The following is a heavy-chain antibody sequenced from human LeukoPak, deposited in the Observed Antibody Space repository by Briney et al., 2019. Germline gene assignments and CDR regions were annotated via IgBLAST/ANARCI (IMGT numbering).Heavy chain of an antibody. Sequence: GSSVKVSCKASGGTFSSYAISWVRQAPGQGLEWMGGIIPVFGTANYAQKFQGRVTITADESTSTAYMELSSLRSEDTAAYYCALYFDWLLTFDYWGQGTLVTVSS. CDR1: GGTFSSYA. CDR2: IIPVFGTA. D-gene: IGHD3-9*01. J-gene: IGHJ4*02. CDR3: ALYFDWLLTFDY. V-gene: IGHV1-69*01.